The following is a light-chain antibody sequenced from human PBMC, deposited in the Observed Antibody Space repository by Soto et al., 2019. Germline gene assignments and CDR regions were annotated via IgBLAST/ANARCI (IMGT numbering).Light chain of an antibody. J-gene: IGKJ4*01. Sequence: EIVLTQSPATLSLSPGERATLSCRASQRVSSYLDWYQQKPGQAPRLLIYDASNRATGIPARFSGNGSGTDFTLTIRSLEPEDFAVYYCQQRSNWPPLTFGGGTKVEIK. CDR3: QQRSNWPPLT. CDR2: DAS. CDR1: QRVSSY. V-gene: IGKV3-11*01.